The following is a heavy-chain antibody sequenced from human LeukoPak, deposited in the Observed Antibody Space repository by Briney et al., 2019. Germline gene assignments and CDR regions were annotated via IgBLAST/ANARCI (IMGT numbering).Heavy chain of an antibody. CDR2: IYYSGST. CDR3: ARAGHVNYYDSSAVRRYGMDV. CDR1: GGSISSGDYY. J-gene: IGHJ6*02. D-gene: IGHD3-22*01. V-gene: IGHV4-30-4*01. Sequence: PSETLSLTCTVSGGSISSGDYYWSWIRQPPGKGLEWVGYIYYSGSTYYNPSLKSRVTISVDTSKNQFSLKLSSVTAADTAVYYCARAGHVNYYDSSAVRRYGMDVWGQGTTVTVSS.